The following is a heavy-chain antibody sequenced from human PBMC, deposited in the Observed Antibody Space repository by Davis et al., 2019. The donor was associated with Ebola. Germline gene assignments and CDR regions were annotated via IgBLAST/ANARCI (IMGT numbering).Heavy chain of an antibody. CDR2: FYNDERT. V-gene: IGHV4-59*01. Sequence: MPSETLSLTCIVSGGSITTTYWSWIRQPPGQGLEWIGYFYNDERTNYNPSLKSRVTISADTSKNQFSLRLKSVTAADTAVYYCARLATYGMDVWGKGTTVTVSS. CDR1: GGSITTTY. CDR3: ARLATYGMDV. J-gene: IGHJ6*04.